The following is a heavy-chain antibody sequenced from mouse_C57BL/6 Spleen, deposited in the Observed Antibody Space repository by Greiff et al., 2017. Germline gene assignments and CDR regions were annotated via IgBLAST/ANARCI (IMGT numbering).Heavy chain of an antibody. Sequence: EVKVVESGGGLVKPGGSLKLSCAASGFTFSSYAMPWVRQTPEKRLEWVATISDGGSYTYYPDNVKGRFTISRDNAKNNLYLQMSHLKSEDTAMYYCARENYGSSNPAWFAYWGQGTLVTVSA. V-gene: IGHV5-4*01. D-gene: IGHD1-1*01. CDR2: ISDGGSYT. CDR3: ARENYGSSNPAWFAY. J-gene: IGHJ3*01. CDR1: GFTFSSYA.